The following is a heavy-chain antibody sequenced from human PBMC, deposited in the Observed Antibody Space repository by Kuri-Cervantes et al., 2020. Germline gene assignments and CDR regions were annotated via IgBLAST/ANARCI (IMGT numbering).Heavy chain of an antibody. J-gene: IGHJ4*02. CDR2: ITGGVTT. CDR1: GFPFSSYA. D-gene: IGHD6-19*01. V-gene: IGHV3-23*01. Sequence: GESLKISCAASGFPFSSYAMTWVRQAPGKGLEWAAVITGGVTTYYSDAVKGRFTISRDNSQNTLFLQMNSLRVEDMAVYYCARSAFISGWYRSFPYWGQGTLVTVSS. CDR3: ARSAFISGWYRSFPY.